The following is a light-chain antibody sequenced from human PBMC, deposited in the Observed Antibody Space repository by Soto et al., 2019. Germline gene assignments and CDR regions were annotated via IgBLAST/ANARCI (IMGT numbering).Light chain of an antibody. CDR1: SSDVGNYKY. Sequence: QSALTQPASVSGSPGQSITISCTGTSSDVGNYKYVSWYQQHPGKAPKLMIYEGSQRPSGVSNRFSGSKSGNTASLTISGLQAEDEADYYCCSYVGSTTYVFGTGTKVTVL. CDR3: CSYVGSTTYV. V-gene: IGLV2-23*01. J-gene: IGLJ1*01. CDR2: EGS.